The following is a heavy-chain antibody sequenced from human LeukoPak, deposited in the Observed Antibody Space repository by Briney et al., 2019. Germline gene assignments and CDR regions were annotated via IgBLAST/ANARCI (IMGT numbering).Heavy chain of an antibody. CDR1: GGTLSSYA. Sequence: AASVKVSCTASGGTLSSYAISWVRQAPGQGLEWMGGIIPIFGTANYAQKFQGRVTITADESTSTAYMELSSLRSEDTAVYYCASMGVVVAASFDYWGQGTLVTVSS. D-gene: IGHD2-15*01. CDR3: ASMGVVVAASFDY. J-gene: IGHJ4*02. CDR2: IIPIFGTA. V-gene: IGHV1-69*13.